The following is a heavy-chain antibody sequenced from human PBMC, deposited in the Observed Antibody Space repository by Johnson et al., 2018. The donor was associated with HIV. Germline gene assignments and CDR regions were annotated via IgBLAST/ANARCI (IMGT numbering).Heavy chain of an antibody. V-gene: IGHV3-66*02. Sequence: MQLVESGGGLVQPGRSLRLSCAASGFTVSSNYMSWVRQAPGKGLEWVSVIYSGGSTYSADSVKGRFTISRDNSKNTLYLQMNSLRAEDTAVYYCASDWGSRHAFDIWGQGTMVTVSS. CDR3: ASDWGSRHAFDI. CDR2: IYSGGST. D-gene: IGHD7-27*01. CDR1: GFTVSSNY. J-gene: IGHJ3*02.